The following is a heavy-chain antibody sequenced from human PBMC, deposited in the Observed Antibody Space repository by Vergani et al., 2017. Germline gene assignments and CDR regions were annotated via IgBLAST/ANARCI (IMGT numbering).Heavy chain of an antibody. V-gene: IGHV1-2*02. D-gene: IGHD1-14*01. CDR2: INPKNGGT. CDR3: AXSMSLTKLIPGDY. Sequence: QVQLVQSGAEVKKPGASVWVSCRASGNTFNGYYIHWVRQAPGQGLEWMGWINPKNGGTISSQKFQGRVSMTGDTSISTVYVELRGLKSDDTAVYYCAXSMSLTKLIPGDYWGQGTLVAVSS. CDR1: GNTFNGYY. J-gene: IGHJ4*02.